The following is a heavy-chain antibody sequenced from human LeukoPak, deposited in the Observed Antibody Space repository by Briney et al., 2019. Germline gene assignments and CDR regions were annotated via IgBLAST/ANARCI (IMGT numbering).Heavy chain of an antibody. CDR1: GFTFSSYE. CDR3: AGGNGYHPLTTY. CDR2: ISSSGNTI. D-gene: IGHD3-22*01. J-gene: IGHJ1*01. V-gene: IGHV3-48*03. Sequence: GGSLRLSCAASGFTFSSYEMNWVRQAPGKGLEWLSYISSSGNTIYYADSVKGRFTISRDNAENSVFLQMNSLRAEDTAVYYCAGGNGYHPLTTYWGQGTLVTVSS.